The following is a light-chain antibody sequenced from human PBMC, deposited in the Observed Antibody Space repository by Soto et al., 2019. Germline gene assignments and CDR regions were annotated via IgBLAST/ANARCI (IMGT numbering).Light chain of an antibody. CDR1: QSVLYSSNNKNY. J-gene: IGKJ2*01. CDR2: WAS. CDR3: QQYYSTPYT. V-gene: IGKV4-1*01. Sequence: DIVMIQSPDSLAVSLGERATINCKSSQSVLYSSNNKNYLAWYQQKPGQPPKLLIYWASTRESGVPDRFSGSGSGTDLTLTISSLQAEDVAVYYCQQYYSTPYTFGQGTKLEIK.